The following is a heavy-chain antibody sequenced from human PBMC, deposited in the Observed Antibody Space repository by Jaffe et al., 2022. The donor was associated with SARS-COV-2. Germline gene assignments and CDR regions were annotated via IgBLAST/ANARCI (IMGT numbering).Heavy chain of an antibody. CDR2: ISWNSGSI. D-gene: IGHD2-2*01. Sequence: EVQLVESGGGLVQPGRSLRLSCAASGFTFDDYAMHWVRQAPGKGLEWVSGISWNSGSIGYADSVKGRFTISRDNAKNSLYLQMNSLRAEDTALYYCAKDIYFGVSQLLPNVFDYWGQGTLVTVSS. J-gene: IGHJ4*02. CDR1: GFTFDDYA. CDR3: AKDIYFGVSQLLPNVFDY. V-gene: IGHV3-9*01.